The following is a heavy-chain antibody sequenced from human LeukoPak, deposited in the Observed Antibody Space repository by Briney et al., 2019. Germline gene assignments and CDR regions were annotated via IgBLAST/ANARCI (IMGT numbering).Heavy chain of an antibody. J-gene: IGHJ5*02. CDR3: AGGYSSGWRGDWFDP. Sequence: GGSLRLSCAASGFTFSSYWMSWVRQAPGKGLEWVANIKQDGSEKYYVDSVKGRFTISRDNAKNSLYLQMNSLRAEDTAVYYCAGGYSSGWRGDWFDPWGQGTLVTVSS. CDR1: GFTFSSYW. V-gene: IGHV3-7*01. D-gene: IGHD6-19*01. CDR2: IKQDGSEK.